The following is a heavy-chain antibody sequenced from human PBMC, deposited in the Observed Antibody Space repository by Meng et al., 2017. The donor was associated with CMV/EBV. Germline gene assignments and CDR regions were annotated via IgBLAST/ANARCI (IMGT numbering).Heavy chain of an antibody. J-gene: IGHJ5*02. D-gene: IGHD2-2*01. CDR2: INWNGGST. Sequence: ESLKISCAASGFTFDDSGMSWVRQAPGKGLEWVSGINWNGGSTGYADSVKGRFTISRDNAKNSLYLQMNSLRAEDTALYYCARAVPAAIGKSWFDPWGQGTLVTVSS. CDR1: GFTFDDSG. CDR3: ARAVPAAIGKSWFDP. V-gene: IGHV3-20*04.